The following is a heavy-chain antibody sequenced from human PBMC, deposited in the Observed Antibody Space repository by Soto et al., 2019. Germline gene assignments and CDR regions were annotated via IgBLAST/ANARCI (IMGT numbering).Heavy chain of an antibody. D-gene: IGHD1-26*01. Sequence: QVQLQESGPGLVKPSQTLSLTCTVSGGSINSGGYYWSWIRQHPGKGLEWIGYIYYSGSTNYNPSLKSRVTISVDTSKNHFSLRLSSVTAADTAVYYCARLVGGTADYWGQGTLVTVSS. CDR3: ARLVGGTADY. CDR1: GGSINSGGYY. J-gene: IGHJ4*02. V-gene: IGHV4-31*03. CDR2: IYYSGST.